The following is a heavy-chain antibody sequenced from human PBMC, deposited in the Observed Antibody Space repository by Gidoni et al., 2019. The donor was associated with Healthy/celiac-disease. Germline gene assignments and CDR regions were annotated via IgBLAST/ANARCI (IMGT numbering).Heavy chain of an antibody. CDR3: ARAPKYCSSTSCYSYYYYYYMDV. CDR2: TYYRSKWYN. D-gene: IGHD2-2*01. Sequence: QVQLQQSGPGLVKPSQTLSLTCAISGDSVSSNSAAWNWIRQSPSRGLEWLGRTYYRSKWYNDYAVSVKSRITINSDTSKNQFSLQLNSVTPEDTAVYYCARAPKYCSSTSCYSYYYYYYMDVWGKGTTVTVSS. J-gene: IGHJ6*03. V-gene: IGHV6-1*01. CDR1: GDSVSSNSAA.